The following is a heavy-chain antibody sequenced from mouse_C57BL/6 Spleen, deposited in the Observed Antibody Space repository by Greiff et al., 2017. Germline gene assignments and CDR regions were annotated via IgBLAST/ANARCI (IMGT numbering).Heavy chain of an antibody. Sequence: EVMLVESGGDLVKPGGSLKLSCAASGFTFSSYGMSWVRQTPDKRLEWVATISSGGSCTYYTDSVKGRFTISRDNAKNTLYLQMSSLKSEDTALYSCASRDDYDDGTWFAYWGQGTLVTVSA. CDR3: ASRDDYDDGTWFAY. V-gene: IGHV5-6*02. D-gene: IGHD2-4*01. J-gene: IGHJ3*01. CDR2: ISSGGSCT. CDR1: GFTFSSYG.